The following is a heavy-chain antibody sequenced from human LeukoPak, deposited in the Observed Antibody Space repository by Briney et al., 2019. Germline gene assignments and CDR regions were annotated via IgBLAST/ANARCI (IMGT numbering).Heavy chain of an antibody. V-gene: IGHV3-30*02. CDR2: IRYDGNNK. CDR1: GFTFSNYG. CDR3: AKDASRSYYMDV. J-gene: IGHJ6*03. Sequence: PGGSLRLSCGASGFTFSNYGMLWVRQAPGKGLDWVAFIRYDGNNKLYADSVKGRFTISRDDSKNTLYLHINSLRAEDTAVYYCAKDASRSYYMDVWGKGTTVTVSS.